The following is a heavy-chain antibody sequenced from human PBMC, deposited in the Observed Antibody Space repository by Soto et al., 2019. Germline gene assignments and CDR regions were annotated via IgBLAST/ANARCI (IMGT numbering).Heavy chain of an antibody. J-gene: IGHJ4*02. Sequence: PVGSLRLSCEASGFTFSSVSMNWVRQVPGKGLEWVASISSGSSDTWYADSVKGRFIISRDNAQNSLFLQMNTLRPEDTAMYYCARVAYWGPGTQVTVSS. CDR2: ISSGSSDT. CDR1: GFTFSSVS. V-gene: IGHV3-21*01. CDR3: ARVAY.